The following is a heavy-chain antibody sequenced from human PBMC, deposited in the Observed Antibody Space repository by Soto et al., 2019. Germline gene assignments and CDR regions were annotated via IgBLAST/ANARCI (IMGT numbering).Heavy chain of an antibody. Sequence: QVQLQQWGAGLLKPSETLSLTCAVYGGSFSGYYWSWIRQPPGKGLEWIGEINHSGSTNYNPSLKSRVTISVDTSKHQFSLKLSSVTAADTAVYYCARDAPDSSGDFDYWGQGTLVTVSS. CDR1: GGSFSGYY. CDR2: INHSGST. V-gene: IGHV4-34*01. J-gene: IGHJ4*02. CDR3: ARDAPDSSGDFDY. D-gene: IGHD3-22*01.